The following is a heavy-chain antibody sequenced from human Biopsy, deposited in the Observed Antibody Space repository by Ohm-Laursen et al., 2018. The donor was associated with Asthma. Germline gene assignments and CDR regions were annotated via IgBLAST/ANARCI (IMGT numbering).Heavy chain of an antibody. CDR2: IYYSGST. CDR3: ARGISRVTGLFDHFDS. D-gene: IGHD2-21*02. J-gene: IGHJ4*02. Sequence: SETLSLTCTVSGVSISSGYWSWIRQPPGKGLEWIGHIYYSGSTNYQPSPKSRVTISVDTSKNQFSLKLRSVTAADAAVYYCARGISRVTGLFDHFDSWGQGTLVTVSS. CDR1: GVSISSGY. V-gene: IGHV4-59*01.